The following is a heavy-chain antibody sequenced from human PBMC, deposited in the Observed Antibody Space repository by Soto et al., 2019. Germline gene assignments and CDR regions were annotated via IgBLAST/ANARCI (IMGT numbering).Heavy chain of an antibody. J-gene: IGHJ4*02. CDR1: GFTFSSYS. CDR2: ISSSSSYI. Sequence: GGSLRLSCAASGFTFSSYSMNWVRQAPGKGLEWVSSISSSSSYIYYADSVKGRFTISRDNAKNSLYLQMNSLRAEDTAVYYCASRITIFGPAGYRGQGTLVTVSS. V-gene: IGHV3-21*01. CDR3: ASRITIFGPAGY. D-gene: IGHD3-3*01.